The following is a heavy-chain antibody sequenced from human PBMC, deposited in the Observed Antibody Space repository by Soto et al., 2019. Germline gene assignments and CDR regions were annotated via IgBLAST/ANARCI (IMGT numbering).Heavy chain of an antibody. Sequence: PSETLSLTCTVSGGSISSGGYYWSWIRQHPGKGLEWIGNIYYSGSTYYNPSLKSRVTISVDTSKNQFSLKLSSVTAADTAVYYCARDLLAVAVDYGMDVWGQGTTVTVSS. V-gene: IGHV4-31*03. CDR2: IYYSGST. J-gene: IGHJ6*02. CDR1: GGSISSGGYY. CDR3: ARDLLAVAVDYGMDV. D-gene: IGHD6-19*01.